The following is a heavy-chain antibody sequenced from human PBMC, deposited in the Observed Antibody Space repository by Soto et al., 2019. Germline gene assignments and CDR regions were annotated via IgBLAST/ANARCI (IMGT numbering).Heavy chain of an antibody. D-gene: IGHD3-16*01. V-gene: IGHV4-59*01. J-gene: IGHJ3*02. CDR1: GGSTSSFP. CDR2: IYKSGTT. Sequence: SGTLSLTCTVSGGSTSSFPWSWIRQFPGKRLEWIAFIYKSGTTNYNPSLGSRVTVSVDTSKNQFSLKLTSVTAADTAVYYCARELFQFGPRVGTFDIWGPGTMVTASS. CDR3: ARELFQFGPRVGTFDI.